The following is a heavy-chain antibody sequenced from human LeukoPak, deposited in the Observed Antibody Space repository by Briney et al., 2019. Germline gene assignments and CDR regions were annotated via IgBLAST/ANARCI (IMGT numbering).Heavy chain of an antibody. Sequence: GGSLRLSCAACGFTVSSNYMSWVRQAPGKGLEWVSVIYSGGSTYYADSVKGRFTISRDNSKNTVYLQVNSLRAEDTAVYYCAGCLYYFDSSGYPSLDYWGQGTLVTVSS. D-gene: IGHD3-22*01. CDR2: IYSGGST. CDR1: GFTVSSNY. CDR3: AGCLYYFDSSGYPSLDY. J-gene: IGHJ4*02. V-gene: IGHV3-53*01.